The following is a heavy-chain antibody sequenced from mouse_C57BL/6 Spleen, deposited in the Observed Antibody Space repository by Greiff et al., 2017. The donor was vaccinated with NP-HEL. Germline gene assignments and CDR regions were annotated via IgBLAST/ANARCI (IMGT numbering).Heavy chain of an antibody. Sequence: EVQLVESGGDLVKPGGSLKLSCAASGFTFSSYGMSWVRQTPDKRLEWVATISSGGSYTYYPDSVKGRFTISRDNAKNTLYLQMSSLKSEDTAMYYCARHVDGNDAMDYWGQGTSVTVSS. V-gene: IGHV5-6*01. D-gene: IGHD2-1*01. CDR1: GFTFSSYG. CDR2: ISSGGSYT. CDR3: ARHVDGNDAMDY. J-gene: IGHJ4*01.